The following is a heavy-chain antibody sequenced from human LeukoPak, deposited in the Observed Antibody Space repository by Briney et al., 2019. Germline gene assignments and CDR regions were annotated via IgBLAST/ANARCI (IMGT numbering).Heavy chain of an antibody. CDR2: ISGSGDGA. CDR3: AKGYIQLWWFDY. V-gene: IGHV3-23*01. J-gene: IGHJ4*02. Sequence: GGSLRLSCAASGFTFSTYAMSWVRQAPGKGLQWVSLISGSGDGAHYADSVKRRFTISRDDSKNTVYLQMTNRRAEDTAVYYCAKGYIQLWWFDYWGQGTLVTVSS. CDR1: GFTFSTYA. D-gene: IGHD2-21*01.